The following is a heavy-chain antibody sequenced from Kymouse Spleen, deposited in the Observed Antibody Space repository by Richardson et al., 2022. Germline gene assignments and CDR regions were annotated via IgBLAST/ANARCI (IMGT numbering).Heavy chain of an antibody. CDR2: INSDGSST. CDR1: GFTFSSYW. V-gene: IGHV3-74*01. D-gene: IGHD3-10*01. J-gene: IGHJ6*02. Sequence: EVQLVESGGGLVQPGGSLRLSCAASGFTFSSYWMHWVRQAPGKGLVWVSRINSDGSSTSYADSVKGRFTISRDNAKNTLYLQMNSLRAEDTAVYYCARRDGSGSYHPRYYGMDVWGQGTTVTVSS. CDR3: ARRDGSGSYHPRYYGMDV.